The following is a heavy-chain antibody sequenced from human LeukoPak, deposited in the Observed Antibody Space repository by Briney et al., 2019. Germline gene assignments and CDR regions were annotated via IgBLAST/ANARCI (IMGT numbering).Heavy chain of an antibody. CDR2: IRYDGVNK. D-gene: IGHD3/OR15-3a*01. Sequence: TGGSLRLSCAASGFTFSSYGMHWVRQAPGKGLEWVAFIRYDGVNKYYADSVKGRFTISRDNSKNTLYLQMNSLRAEDTAVYYCAKDPSAADGPSFDYWGQGTLVTVSS. V-gene: IGHV3-30*02. CDR1: GFTFSSYG. CDR3: AKDPSAADGPSFDY. J-gene: IGHJ4*02.